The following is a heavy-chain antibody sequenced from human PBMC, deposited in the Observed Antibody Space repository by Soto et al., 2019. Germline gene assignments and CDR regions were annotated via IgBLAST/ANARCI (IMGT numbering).Heavy chain of an antibody. J-gene: IGHJ4*02. D-gene: IGHD7-27*01. V-gene: IGHV1-69*04. CDR3: AWGKGNARTGDGGESDY. Sequence: ASVKVSCKASGGTFSSYAISWVRQAPGQGLEWMGRIIPILGIANYAQKFQGRVTITADKSTSTAYMELSSLRSEDTAVYYCAWGKGNARTGDGGESDYWGQGTLVTVSS. CDR1: GGTFSSYA. CDR2: IIPILGIA.